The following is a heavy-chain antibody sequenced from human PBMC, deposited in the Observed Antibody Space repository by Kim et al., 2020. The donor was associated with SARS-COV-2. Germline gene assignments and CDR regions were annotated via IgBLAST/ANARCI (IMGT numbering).Heavy chain of an antibody. Sequence: SGRGRFTISRDNPKDSRYLQMNSLRAEDTAVYYCATHPVRGYSYGSFFDYWGQGTLVTVSS. J-gene: IGHJ4*02. CDR3: ATHPVRGYSYGSFFDY. V-gene: IGHV3-11*06. D-gene: IGHD5-18*01.